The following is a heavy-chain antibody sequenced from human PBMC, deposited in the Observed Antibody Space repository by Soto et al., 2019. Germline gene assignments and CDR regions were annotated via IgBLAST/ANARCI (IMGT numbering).Heavy chain of an antibody. CDR1: GFTFSSYA. V-gene: IGHV3-23*01. J-gene: IGHJ4*02. CDR2: ISGSGGST. Sequence: GGSLRLSCAASGFTFSSYAMSWVRQAPGKGLEWVSAISGSGGSTYYGDSMKGRFTISRDNAKNSLYLEMNSLRAEDTAVYYCARESEDLTSNFDYWGQGTLVTVSS. CDR3: ARESEDLTSNFDY.